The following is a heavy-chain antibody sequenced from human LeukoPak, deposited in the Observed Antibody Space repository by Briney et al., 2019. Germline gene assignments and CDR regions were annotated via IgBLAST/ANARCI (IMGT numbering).Heavy chain of an antibody. CDR1: GDRLSNNNVA. CDR3: AKGSHSSFDY. Sequence: SQTLSLTCASSGDRLSNNNVAWNWVRQFPSRGLEWLGRTYYRPKFNTDYAASVKSRIAINSDTSKNQFSLQLNSVTPEDTGVYYCAKGSHSSFDYWGQGTLVTVSS. J-gene: IGHJ4*02. D-gene: IGHD3-10*01. CDR2: TYYRPKFNT. V-gene: IGHV6-1*01.